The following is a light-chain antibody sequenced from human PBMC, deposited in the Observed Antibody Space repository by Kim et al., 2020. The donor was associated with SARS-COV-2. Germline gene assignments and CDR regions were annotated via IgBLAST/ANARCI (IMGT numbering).Light chain of an antibody. CDR2: HAS. CDR3: QQRSNSPLT. V-gene: IGKV3-11*01. J-gene: IGKJ4*01. Sequence: LSPGERVTLSCRASQSVSSYLDWYQQKPGQAPRLRIYHASNRATGIPARFSGGGSGTDFSITISSLEAEDFAVYYCQQRSNSPLTFGGGTKVDIK. CDR1: QSVSSY.